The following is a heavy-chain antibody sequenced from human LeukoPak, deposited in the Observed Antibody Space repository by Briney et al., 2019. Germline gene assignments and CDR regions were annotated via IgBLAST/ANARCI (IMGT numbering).Heavy chain of an antibody. V-gene: IGHV3-21*04. D-gene: IGHD6-13*01. J-gene: IGHJ4*02. CDR3: ARDWVAAAGTAGFDY. CDR1: GFTFSSYS. Sequence: GGSLRLSCAASGFTFSSYSMNWVRQAPGKGLEWVSSISGSSYYIYYAGSVKGRFTISRDNAKNSLYLQMNSLRAEDTAVYYCARDWVAAAGTAGFDYWGQGTLVTVSS. CDR2: ISGSSYYI.